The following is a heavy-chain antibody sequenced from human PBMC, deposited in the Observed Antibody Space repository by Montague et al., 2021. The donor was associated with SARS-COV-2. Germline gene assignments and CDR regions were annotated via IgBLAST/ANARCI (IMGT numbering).Heavy chain of an antibody. CDR1: GGSISSNNYY. J-gene: IGHJ4*02. V-gene: IGHV2-70*18. Sequence: TLSLTCTVSGGSISSNNYYWDWIRQPPGKALEWLALIDWDDDKYYSTSLKTRLTISKDTSKNQVVLTMTNMDPVNTATYYCARIFDSSWPTFDYWGQGTLVTVSS. D-gene: IGHD6-13*01. CDR3: ARIFDSSWPTFDY. CDR2: IDWDDDK.